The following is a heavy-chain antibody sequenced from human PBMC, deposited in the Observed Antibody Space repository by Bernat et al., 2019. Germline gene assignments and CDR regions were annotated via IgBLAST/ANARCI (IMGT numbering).Heavy chain of an antibody. CDR2: VRTKANGFAT. Sequence: EVQLAESGGGLVQPGGSLKLSCAASGLTFSDSTMQWVRQASGKGLEWVGRVRTKANGFATSYAASVKGRFTISRDDSKNTAYLQMNSLKIEDTAVYYCEDTSTPVSDYWGQGTLVTVSS. V-gene: IGHV3-73*01. D-gene: IGHD2-15*01. CDR3: EDTSTPVSDY. J-gene: IGHJ4*02. CDR1: GLTFSDST.